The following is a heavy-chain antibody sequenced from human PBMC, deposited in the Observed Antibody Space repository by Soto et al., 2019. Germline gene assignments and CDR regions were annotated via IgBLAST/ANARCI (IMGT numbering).Heavy chain of an antibody. CDR2: IRSKAYGGTT. D-gene: IGHD3-3*01. J-gene: IGHJ6*03. CDR3: TRGGGSGDFWSGYYNYYYYYMDV. V-gene: IGHV3-49*03. Sequence: GGSLRLSCPSSGFTFGDYAMSWFRQAPGKGLEWVGFIRSKAYGGTTEYAASVKGRFTISRDDSKSIAYLQMNSLKTEDTAVYYCTRGGGSGDFWSGYYNYYYYYMDVWGKGTTVTVSS. CDR1: GFTFGDYA.